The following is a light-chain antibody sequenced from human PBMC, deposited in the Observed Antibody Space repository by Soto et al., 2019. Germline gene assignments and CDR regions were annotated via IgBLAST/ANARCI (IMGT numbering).Light chain of an antibody. Sequence: QSALTQPPSASGSPGQSVTISCTGTSSDVGGYNYVSWYQQHPGKARKLMIYEVSKRPSGVPDRFSGSKSGNTASLTVSGLQAEDEADYYCSSYAGTNGVVFGGGTEVTVL. J-gene: IGLJ2*01. CDR1: SSDVGGYNY. CDR3: SSYAGTNGVV. CDR2: EVS. V-gene: IGLV2-8*01.